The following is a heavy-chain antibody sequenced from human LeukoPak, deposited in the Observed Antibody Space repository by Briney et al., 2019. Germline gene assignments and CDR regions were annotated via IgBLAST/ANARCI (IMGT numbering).Heavy chain of an antibody. Sequence: GGSLRLSCATSGFFFNSYWMTWVRQVPGRGPEWVANVNRDGSETYYLDSVKGRFTISKDNAKNSLYLQMNSLRAEDTALYHCARNNGMDVWGQGTTVIVSS. CDR1: GFFFNSYW. J-gene: IGHJ6*02. V-gene: IGHV3-7*03. CDR2: VNRDGSET. CDR3: ARNNGMDV.